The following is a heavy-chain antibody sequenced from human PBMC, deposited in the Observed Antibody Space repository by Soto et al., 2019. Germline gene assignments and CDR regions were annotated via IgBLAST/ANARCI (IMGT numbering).Heavy chain of an antibody. D-gene: IGHD4-17*01. CDR2: IIPILGIA. CDR3: ARERGETTVTTDYYCYMDV. J-gene: IGHJ6*03. CDR1: GGTFSSYT. V-gene: IGHV1-69*08. Sequence: QVQLLQSGAEVKKPGSSVKVSCKASGGTFSSYTISWVRQAPGQGLEWMGRIIPILGIANYAQKFQGRVTITADKSTSTTYMELSSLRSEDTAVYYCARERGETTVTTDYYCYMDVWGKGTTVTVSS.